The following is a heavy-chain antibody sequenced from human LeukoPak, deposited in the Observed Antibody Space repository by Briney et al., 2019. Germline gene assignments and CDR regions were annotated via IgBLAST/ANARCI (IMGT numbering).Heavy chain of an antibody. D-gene: IGHD3-22*01. J-gene: IGHJ4*02. CDR3: ARDPGPYYESSGQLGY. CDR2: INHSGST. V-gene: IGHV4-34*01. Sequence: PSETLSLTCAVYGGSFSGYYWSWIRQPPGKGLEWIGEINHSGSTNYNPSLKSRVTISVDTSKNQFSLKLSSVTAADTAVYYCARDPGPYYESSGQLGYWGQGTLVTVSS. CDR1: GGSFSGYY.